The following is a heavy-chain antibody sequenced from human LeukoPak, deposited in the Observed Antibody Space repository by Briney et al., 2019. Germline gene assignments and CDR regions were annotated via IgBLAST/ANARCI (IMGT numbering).Heavy chain of an antibody. Sequence: SVKVSCKASGGTFSSYAISWVRQAPGQGLEWMGGIIPIFGTANYAQKFQGRVTITADESTSTAYMELSSLRSEDTAVYYCAIEAYGDSSPAFDYWGQGTLVTVSS. J-gene: IGHJ4*02. D-gene: IGHD4-17*01. CDR1: GGTFSSYA. CDR3: AIEAYGDSSPAFDY. CDR2: IIPIFGTA. V-gene: IGHV1-69*01.